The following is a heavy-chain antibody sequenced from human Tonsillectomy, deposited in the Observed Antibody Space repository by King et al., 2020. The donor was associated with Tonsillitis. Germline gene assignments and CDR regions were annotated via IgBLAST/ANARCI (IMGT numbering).Heavy chain of an antibody. CDR3: ARVAYYYDSSGYYTSYWYFDL. CDR1: GFTFSSYS. Sequence: VQLVESGGGLVKPGGSLRLSCAASGFTFSSYSMNWVRQAPGKGLEWVSSISSSSGYIYYADSVKGRFTISRDNAKNSLYLQMNSLRAEDTAVYYCARVAYYYDSSGYYTSYWYFDLWGRGPLVTVSS. CDR2: ISSSSGYI. V-gene: IGHV3-21*01. J-gene: IGHJ2*01. D-gene: IGHD3-22*01.